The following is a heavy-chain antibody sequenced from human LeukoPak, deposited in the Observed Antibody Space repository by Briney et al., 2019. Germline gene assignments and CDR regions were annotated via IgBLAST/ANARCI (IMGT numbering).Heavy chain of an antibody. Sequence: GGSLRLSCAASGFTFSSHWMSWVRQAPGKGPEWVANIKQDGTEIYYMDSVKGRFTISRDNAKNSLYLQMNSLRAEDTAVYYCARNPFYDSSGYHDYWGQGTLVTVSS. D-gene: IGHD3-22*01. CDR3: ARNPFYDSSGYHDY. J-gene: IGHJ4*02. V-gene: IGHV3-7*01. CDR2: IKQDGTEI. CDR1: GFTFSSHW.